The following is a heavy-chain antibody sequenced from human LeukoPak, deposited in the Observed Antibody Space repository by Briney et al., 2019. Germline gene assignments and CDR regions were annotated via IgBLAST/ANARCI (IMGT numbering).Heavy chain of an antibody. D-gene: IGHD6-13*01. CDR2: LYAGGST. J-gene: IGHJ4*02. CDR1: GDSIRSNTFY. Sequence: SETLSLTCTVSGDSIRSNTFYWTWIRQPAGKGLQWLGHLYAGGSTNYNPSLKSRVTISADTSKNQLSLKVRAVTAADTALYYCARDHWSVSAAGTLDYWGQGTLVTVSS. CDR3: ARDHWSVSAAGTLDY. V-gene: IGHV4-61*09.